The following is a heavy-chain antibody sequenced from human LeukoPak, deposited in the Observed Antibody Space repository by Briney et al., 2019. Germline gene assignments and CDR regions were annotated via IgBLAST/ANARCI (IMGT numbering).Heavy chain of an antibody. CDR3: AKSNWNYAYNWFDP. V-gene: IGHV4-4*02. CDR1: GDSISNNYL. CDR2: IYRTGRT. D-gene: IGHD1-7*01. Sequence: PSGTLSLTCAVSGDSISNNYLWRWVRQFPGKGLEYIGEIYRTGRTNYNPSLESRVTISVDKSKNQFSLKLSSVTAADTAVYYCAKSNWNYAYNWFDPWGQGTLVTVSS. J-gene: IGHJ5*02.